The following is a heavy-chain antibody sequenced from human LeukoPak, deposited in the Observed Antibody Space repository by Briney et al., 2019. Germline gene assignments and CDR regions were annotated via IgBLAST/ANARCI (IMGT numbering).Heavy chain of an antibody. CDR3: VKDHRMSTGSDGFDM. D-gene: IGHD1-14*01. CDR2: ILSDGSNE. J-gene: IGHJ3*02. CDR1: GFTFSSYS. V-gene: IGHV3-30*02. Sequence: GGSLRLSCAASGFTFSSYSLNWVRRAPGKGLEWVASILSDGSNEDHGDSVKGRFTISRDNAKNTLLLQMNSLRGEDTAVYYCVKDHRMSTGSDGFDMWGQGTTVTVSS.